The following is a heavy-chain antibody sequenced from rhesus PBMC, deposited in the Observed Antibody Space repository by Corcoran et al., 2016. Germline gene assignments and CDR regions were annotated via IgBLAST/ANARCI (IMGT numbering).Heavy chain of an antibody. Sequence: QVQLQESGPGLVKPSETLSLTCAVSGGSININYWSWLRQSPGKGLEWIAHILGGSGRTSHNPSLKSRVTISTDTSKNQFSLKLTSVTAADTALYYCARYTMTAMDYWGQGVLVIVSS. V-gene: IGHV4-147*01. CDR1: GGSININY. J-gene: IGHJ4*01. CDR3: ARYTMTAMDY. D-gene: IGHD2-27*01. CDR2: ILGGSGRT.